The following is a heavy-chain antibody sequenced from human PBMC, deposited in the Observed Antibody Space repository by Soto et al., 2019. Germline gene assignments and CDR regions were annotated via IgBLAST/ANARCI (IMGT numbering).Heavy chain of an antibody. CDR2: IIPIFGTA. V-gene: IGHV1-69*01. D-gene: IGHD2-2*01. J-gene: IGHJ4*02. CDR1: GGTFSSYA. CDR3: AGGGLRRCSSASCLKRSSDY. Sequence: QVQLVQSGAEVKKPGSSVKVSCKASGGTFSSYAISWVRQAPGQGLEWMGGIIPIFGTANYAQKFQGRVTITADESTSTAYMELRSLKSEDTAVYYCAGGGLRRCSSASCLKRSSDYWGQGTLVTVSS.